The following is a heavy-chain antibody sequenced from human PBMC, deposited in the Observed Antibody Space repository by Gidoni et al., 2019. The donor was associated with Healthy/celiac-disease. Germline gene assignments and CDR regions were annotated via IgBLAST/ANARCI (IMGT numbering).Heavy chain of an antibody. CDR1: GGSISSYY. J-gene: IGHJ4*02. V-gene: IGHV4-59*01. D-gene: IGHD3-22*01. CDR2: IYYSGST. Sequence: QVQLQESGPGLVKPSETLSLTCTVSGGSISSYYWSWIRQPPGKGLEWSGYIYYSGSTNYNPSLKSRVTISVDTSKNQFSLKLSSVTAADTAVYYCARGPSQDYYDSSGIIGYWGQGTLVTVSS. CDR3: ARGPSQDYYDSSGIIGY.